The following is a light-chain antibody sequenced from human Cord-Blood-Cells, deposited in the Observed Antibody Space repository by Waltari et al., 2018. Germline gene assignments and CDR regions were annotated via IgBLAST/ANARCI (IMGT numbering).Light chain of an antibody. CDR1: SSDVGGYNY. V-gene: IGLV2-14*01. CDR2: DVS. Sequence: QSALTQPASVSGSPGQSITIPCTGTSSDVGGYNYVSCYQQHPGKAPKLMIYDVSNRPSGVSNRFSGSKSGNTASLTISGLQAEDEADYYCSSYTSSSTPYYVFGTGTKVTVL. J-gene: IGLJ1*01. CDR3: SSYTSSSTPYYV.